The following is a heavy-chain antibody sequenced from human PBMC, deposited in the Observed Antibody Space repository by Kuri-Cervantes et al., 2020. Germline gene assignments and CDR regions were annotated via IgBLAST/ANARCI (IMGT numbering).Heavy chain of an antibody. D-gene: IGHD6-13*01. CDR3: ARGVDIAAHGGGDYYYYMDV. CDR1: GYTFTSYG. J-gene: IGHJ6*03. Sequence: ASVKVSSRAPGYTFTSYGISWVRQAPGQGLEGMGWISAYNGNTNYAQKLQGRVTMTTDTSTSTAYMELSSLRSEDTAVYYCARGVDIAAHGGGDYYYYMDVWGKGTTVTVSS. CDR2: ISAYNGNT. V-gene: IGHV1-18*01.